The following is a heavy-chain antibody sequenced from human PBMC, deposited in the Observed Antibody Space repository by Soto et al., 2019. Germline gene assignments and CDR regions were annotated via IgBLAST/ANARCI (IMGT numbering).Heavy chain of an antibody. J-gene: IGHJ5*02. CDR3: ARVATPTVTTPPWFDP. V-gene: IGHV4-31*03. D-gene: IGHD4-17*01. CDR2: IYYSGST. CDR1: GGSISSGGYY. Sequence: QVQLQESGPGLVKPSQTLSLPCTVSGGSISSGGYYWSWIRQHPGKGLEWIGYIYYSGSTYYNPSLKSRVTISVDTSKNQFSLKLSSVTAADTAVYYCARVATPTVTTPPWFDPWGQGTLVTVSS.